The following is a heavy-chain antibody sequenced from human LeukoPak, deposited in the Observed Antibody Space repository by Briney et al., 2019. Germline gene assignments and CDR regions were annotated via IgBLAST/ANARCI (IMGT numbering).Heavy chain of an antibody. V-gene: IGHV3-21*01. CDR1: GFTFSSYI. D-gene: IGHD2-2*01. CDR3: ARAGSNIVVVPNWFDP. J-gene: IGHJ5*02. Sequence: GGSLRLSCAASGFTFSSYIINWVRQAPGKGLEWVSSISSSGTYIYYADSVKGRFTISRDNAKNSLYLQMNSLRAEDTAVYYCARAGSNIVVVPNWFDPWGQGTLVTVSS. CDR2: ISSSGTYI.